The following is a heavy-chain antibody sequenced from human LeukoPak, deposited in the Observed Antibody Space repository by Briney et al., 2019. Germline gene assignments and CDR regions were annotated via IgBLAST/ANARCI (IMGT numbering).Heavy chain of an antibody. J-gene: IGHJ4*02. CDR1: GYTFTSYD. CDR2: MNPNSGNT. CDR3: ARGPQNVLRFLKGYYFDY. D-gene: IGHD3-3*01. Sequence: ASVKVSCKASGYTFTSYDINWVRQATGQGLEWMGWMNPNSGNTGYAQKFQGRVTITRNTSISTAYMELSSLGSEDTAVYYCARGPQNVLRFLKGYYFDYWGQGTLVTVSS. V-gene: IGHV1-8*03.